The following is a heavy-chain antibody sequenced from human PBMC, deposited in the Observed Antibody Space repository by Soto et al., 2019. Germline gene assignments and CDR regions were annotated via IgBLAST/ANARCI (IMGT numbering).Heavy chain of an antibody. J-gene: IGHJ5*02. Sequence: TLSLTCTVSGGSISSYYWSWIRQPPGKGLEWIGYIYYSGSTNYNPSLKSRVTISVDTSKNQFSLKLSSVTAADTAVYYCARVPAYYDFWSGPTLGVWFDPWGQGTLVTVSS. D-gene: IGHD3-3*01. V-gene: IGHV4-59*01. CDR2: IYYSGST. CDR1: GGSISSYY. CDR3: ARVPAYYDFWSGPTLGVWFDP.